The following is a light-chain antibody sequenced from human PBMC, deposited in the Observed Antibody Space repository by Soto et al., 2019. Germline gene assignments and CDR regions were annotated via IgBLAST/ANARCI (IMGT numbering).Light chain of an antibody. CDR3: CSYAGNYVYV. J-gene: IGLJ1*01. CDR2: EVS. V-gene: IGLV2-14*01. CDR1: SSDVGGYNY. Sequence: QSALTQPASVSGSPGQSITISCTGTSSDVGGYNYVSWYQQHPGKAPKLMIYEVSNRPSGVSNRFSGSKSGNTASLTISGLQADDEADYYCCSYAGNYVYVFGNGTKLTVL.